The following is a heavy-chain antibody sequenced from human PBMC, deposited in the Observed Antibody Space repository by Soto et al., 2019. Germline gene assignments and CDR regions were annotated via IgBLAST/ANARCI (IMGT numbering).Heavy chain of an antibody. V-gene: IGHV3-23*01. Sequence: GGSLRLSCATSGFTFSTYAMRWVRQAPGKGLEWVSTISGSGGTTYYADSVKGRFTISRDNSKNTLYLQMNSLKAEDTAIFYCARHSVGYQLLYNRFDPWGQGTLVTVSS. D-gene: IGHD2-2*01. CDR3: ARHSVGYQLLYNRFDP. CDR2: ISGSGGTT. J-gene: IGHJ5*02. CDR1: GFTFSTYA.